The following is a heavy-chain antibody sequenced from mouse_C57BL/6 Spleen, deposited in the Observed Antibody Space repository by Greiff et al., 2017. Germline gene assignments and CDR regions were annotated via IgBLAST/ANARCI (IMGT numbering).Heavy chain of an antibody. Sequence: QVQLQQPGAELVKPGASVKLSCKASGYTFTSYWMHWVKQRPGQGLEWIGMIHPNSGSTNYNEKFKSKATLTVDKSSSTAYMQLSSLTSEDSAVYYCAREGYYDGSSDYWGQGTTLTVSS. V-gene: IGHV1-64*01. J-gene: IGHJ2*01. CDR1: GYTFTSYW. CDR3: AREGYYDGSSDY. D-gene: IGHD1-1*01. CDR2: IHPNSGST.